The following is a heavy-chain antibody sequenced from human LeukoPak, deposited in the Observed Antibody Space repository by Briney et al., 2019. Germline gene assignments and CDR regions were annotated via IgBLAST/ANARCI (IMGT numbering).Heavy chain of an antibody. Sequence: GGSLRLSCAASGFTFSTYEMNWVRQAPGKGLEWVSYISSRDSTIYYADSVKGRFTISRDNAKNSLYLQMNSLRAEDTAVYHCARRYCSSSSCTLDYWGQGNPGHRLL. V-gene: IGHV3-48*03. CDR3: ARRYCSSSSCTLDY. D-gene: IGHD2-2*01. CDR1: GFTFSTYE. CDR2: ISSRDSTI. J-gene: IGHJ4*02.